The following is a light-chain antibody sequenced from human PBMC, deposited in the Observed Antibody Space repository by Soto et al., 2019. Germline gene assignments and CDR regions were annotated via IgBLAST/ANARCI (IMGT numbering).Light chain of an antibody. CDR1: QSISSW. Sequence: DIQMTQSPSTLSASVGDRVTITCRASQSISSWLAWYQQKPGKAPKLLIYDASSLESGVPSRFSGSGSGTEFTLTISSPQPDDFATYYCQQYNHYSGLTFGGGTKVDIK. CDR2: DAS. CDR3: QQYNHYSGLT. J-gene: IGKJ4*01. V-gene: IGKV1-5*01.